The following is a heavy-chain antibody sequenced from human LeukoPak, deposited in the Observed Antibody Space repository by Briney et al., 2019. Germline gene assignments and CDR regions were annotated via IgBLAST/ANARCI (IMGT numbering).Heavy chain of an antibody. Sequence: WETLSLTCAVYGGSFSGYYWSWIRQPPGKGLEWIGEINHSGSTNYNPSLKSRVTISVDTSKNQFSLKLSSVTAADTAVYYCARARWYYGSGSYAPFDYWGQGTLVTVSS. CDR1: GGSFSGYY. V-gene: IGHV4-34*01. J-gene: IGHJ4*02. D-gene: IGHD3-10*01. CDR3: ARARWYYGSGSYAPFDY. CDR2: INHSGST.